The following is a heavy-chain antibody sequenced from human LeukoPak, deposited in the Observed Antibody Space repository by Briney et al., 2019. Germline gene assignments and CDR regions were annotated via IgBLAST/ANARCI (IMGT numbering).Heavy chain of an antibody. V-gene: IGHV4-38-2*02. CDR1: GYSISSGYY. J-gene: IGHJ5*02. CDR3: ARGGTLAPYHH. Sequence: PSETLSLTCTVSGYSISSGYYWGWIRQPPGKGLEWIGSIYHSGSTYYNPSLKSRVTISVDTSKNQFSLKLSSVTAADTAVYYCARGGTLAPYHHWGQGTLVTVSS. D-gene: IGHD1-26*01. CDR2: IYHSGST.